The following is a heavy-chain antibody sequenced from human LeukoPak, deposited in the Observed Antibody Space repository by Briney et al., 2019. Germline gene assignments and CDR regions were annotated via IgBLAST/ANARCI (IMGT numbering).Heavy chain of an antibody. D-gene: IGHD3-16*02. CDR1: GGSISSSSYY. J-gene: IGHJ5*02. CDR2: IYYSGST. V-gene: IGHV4-39*01. Sequence: PSETLSLTCTVSGGSISSSSYYWGWIRQPPGKGLEWIGSIYYSGSTYYNPSLKSRVTISVDTSKNQFSLKLSSVTAADTAVYYCARQLYYDYVWGSYRYENWFDPWGQGTLVTVSS. CDR3: ARQLYYDYVWGSYRYENWFDP.